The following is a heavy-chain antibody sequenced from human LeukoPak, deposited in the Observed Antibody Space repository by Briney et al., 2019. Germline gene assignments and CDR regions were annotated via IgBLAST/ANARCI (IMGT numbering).Heavy chain of an antibody. D-gene: IGHD3-10*01. CDR3: AKDSLWFGELYYFDY. CDR2: IRYDGSNK. CDR1: GFTSSSYG. V-gene: IGHV3-30*02. J-gene: IGHJ4*02. Sequence: PGGSLRLSCAASGFTSSSYGMHWVRQAPGKGLEWVAFIRYDGSNKNYADSVKGRFTISRDNSENTLYLQMNSLRAEDTAVYYCAKDSLWFGELYYFDYWGQGTLVTVSS.